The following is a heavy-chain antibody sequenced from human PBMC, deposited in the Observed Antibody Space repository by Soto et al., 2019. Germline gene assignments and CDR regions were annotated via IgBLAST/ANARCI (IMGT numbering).Heavy chain of an antibody. J-gene: IGHJ4*02. CDR2: IIPIFGTA. Sequence: VASVKVSCKASGGTFSSYAISWVRQAPGQGLEWMGGIIPIFGTANYAQKFQGRVTITADESTSTAYMELSSLRSEDTAVYYCARGHHNSGYGSPFDYWGQGTLVTVSS. V-gene: IGHV1-69*13. D-gene: IGHD5-12*01. CDR3: ARGHHNSGYGSPFDY. CDR1: GGTFSSYA.